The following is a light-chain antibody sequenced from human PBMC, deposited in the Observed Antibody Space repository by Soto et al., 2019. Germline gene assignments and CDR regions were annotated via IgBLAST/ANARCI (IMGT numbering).Light chain of an antibody. CDR3: SSYAASDSFGV. V-gene: IGLV2-8*01. CDR1: SSDVGGYNY. J-gene: IGLJ3*02. Sequence: QSALTQPPSASGSPGQSVTISCTGTSSDVGGYNYVSWYQHHPDKAPKLIIYEVYKRPSGVPDRFSGSKSGNTASLTVSGLQAEDEAEYYCSSYAASDSFGVFGGGTKLTVL. CDR2: EVY.